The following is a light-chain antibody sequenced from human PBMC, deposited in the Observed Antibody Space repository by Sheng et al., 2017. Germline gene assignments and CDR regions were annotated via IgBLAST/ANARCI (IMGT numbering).Light chain of an antibody. CDR2: DVT. CDR3: SSYAGSYTYV. CDR1: SSDIGGYNY. J-gene: IGLJ1*01. Sequence: QSALTQPRSVSGSPGQSVTISCTGTSSDIGGYNYVSWYQQHPGKAPKLMIYDVTKRPSGVPDRFXGSKSGNTASLTISGLQAEDEADYYCSSYAGSYTYVFGTGTKVTVL. V-gene: IGLV2-11*01.